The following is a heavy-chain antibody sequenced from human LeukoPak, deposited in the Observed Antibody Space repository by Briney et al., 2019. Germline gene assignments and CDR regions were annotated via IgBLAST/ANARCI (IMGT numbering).Heavy chain of an antibody. CDR3: AKRKYQLLDAFDI. CDR2: IRYDGSNK. CDR1: GFTFSSYG. Sequence: PGGSLRLSCAASGFTFSSYGMHWVRQAPGKGLEWVAFIRYDGSNKYYADSVKGRFTTSRDNSKNTLYLQMNSLRAEDTAVYYCAKRKYQLLDAFDIWGQGTMVTVSS. V-gene: IGHV3-30*02. D-gene: IGHD2-2*01. J-gene: IGHJ3*02.